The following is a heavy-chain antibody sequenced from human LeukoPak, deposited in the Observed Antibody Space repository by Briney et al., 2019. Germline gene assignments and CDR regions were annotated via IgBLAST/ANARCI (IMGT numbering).Heavy chain of an antibody. CDR2: ISSSSSYI. Sequence: GGSLRLSCAASGFTFSSYSMNWVRQAPGKGLEWFSSISSSSSYIYYADSVKGRFTISRDNAKNTVYLQMNSLRAEDTAVYYCANGAFRLYYIDVWGKGTTVTVSS. J-gene: IGHJ6*03. CDR1: GFTFSSYS. V-gene: IGHV3-21*01. D-gene: IGHD2-8*01. CDR3: ANGAFRLYYIDV.